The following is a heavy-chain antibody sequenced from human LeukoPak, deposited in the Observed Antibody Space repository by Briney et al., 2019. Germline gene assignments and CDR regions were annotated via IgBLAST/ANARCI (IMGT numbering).Heavy chain of an antibody. J-gene: IGHJ1*01. CDR2: ISNSGTAI. CDR3: ARAGYSMDTEYFQH. CDR1: GFTFGSYN. V-gene: IGHV3-48*04. D-gene: IGHD5-18*01. Sequence: GGSLRLSCAASGFTFGSYNMNWVRQAPGKGLEWVSYISNSGTAIYYADSVKGRFTISRDNAKSSLYLQMNSLRAEDTAVYYCARAGYSMDTEYFQHWGQGTLVTVSS.